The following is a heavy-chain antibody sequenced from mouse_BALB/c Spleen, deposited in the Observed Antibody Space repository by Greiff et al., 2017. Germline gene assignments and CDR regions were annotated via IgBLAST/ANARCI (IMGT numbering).Heavy chain of an antibody. J-gene: IGHJ4*01. CDR3: ARKGLGYGYAMDY. Sequence: VQLQQSAAELARPGASVKMSCKASGYTFTSYTMHWVKQRPGQGLEWIGYINPSSGYTEYNQKFKDKTTLTADKSSSTAYMQLSSLTSEDSAVYYCARKGLGYGYAMDYWGQGTSVTVSS. D-gene: IGHD2-14*01. CDR2: INPSSGYT. CDR1: GYTFTSYT. V-gene: IGHV1-4*02.